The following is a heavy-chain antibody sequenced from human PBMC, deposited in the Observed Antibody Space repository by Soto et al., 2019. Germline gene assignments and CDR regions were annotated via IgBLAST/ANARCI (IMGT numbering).Heavy chain of an antibody. Sequence: GGSLRLSCAASGFTFSSYAMSWVRQAPGKGLEWVSAISGSGGSTYYADSVKGRFTISRDNSKNTLYLQMNSLRAEDTAVYYCAKDLHGYCSSTSCAWFDPWGQGTLVTVSS. D-gene: IGHD2-2*01. J-gene: IGHJ5*02. CDR2: ISGSGGST. CDR3: AKDLHGYCSSTSCAWFDP. V-gene: IGHV3-23*01. CDR1: GFTFSSYA.